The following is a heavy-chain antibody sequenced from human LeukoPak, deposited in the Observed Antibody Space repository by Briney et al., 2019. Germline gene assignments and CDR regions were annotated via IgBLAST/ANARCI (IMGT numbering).Heavy chain of an antibody. D-gene: IGHD3-22*01. CDR2: FDPEDGET. V-gene: IGHV1-24*01. CDR3: ATGGYYYDSSGFFI. CDR1: GYTFTSYG. Sequence: ASVKVSCKASGYTFTSYGISWVRQAPGKGLEWMGGFDPEDGETIYAQKFQGRVTMTEDTSTDTAYMELSSLRSEDTAVYYCATGGYYYDSSGFFIWGQGTLVTVSS. J-gene: IGHJ4*02.